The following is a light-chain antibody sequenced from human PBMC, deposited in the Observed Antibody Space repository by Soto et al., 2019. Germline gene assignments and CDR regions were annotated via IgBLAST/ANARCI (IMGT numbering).Light chain of an antibody. V-gene: IGKV3-11*01. Sequence: EIVLTQSPATLSLSPGERATLSCRASQSVGSYLAWYQQKPGQAPRLLIFDASNRATGIPARFSGSGSGTDVTLTISSLQPEDFAVYYCQKRASWLTFGGGTKVEIK. J-gene: IGKJ4*01. CDR2: DAS. CDR3: QKRASWLT. CDR1: QSVGSY.